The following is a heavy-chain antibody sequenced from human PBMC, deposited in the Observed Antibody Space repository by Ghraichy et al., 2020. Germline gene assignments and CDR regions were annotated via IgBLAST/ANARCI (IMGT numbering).Heavy chain of an antibody. CDR1: GGSISSSSYY. Sequence: SETLSLTCTVSGGSISSSSYYWGWIRQPPGKGLEWIGSIYYSGSTYYNPSLKSRVTISVDTSKNQFSLKLSSVTAADTAVYYCARPLWFGELLSFDYWGQGTLVTVS. D-gene: IGHD3-10*01. V-gene: IGHV4-39*01. J-gene: IGHJ4*02. CDR2: IYYSGST. CDR3: ARPLWFGELLSFDY.